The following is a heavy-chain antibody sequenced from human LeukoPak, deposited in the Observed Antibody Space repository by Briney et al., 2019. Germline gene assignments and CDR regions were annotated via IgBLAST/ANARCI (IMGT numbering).Heavy chain of an antibody. D-gene: IGHD2-21*01. Sequence: QAGGSLRLSCAASGFTFSSYWMSWVRRAPGKGLEWVANIKQDGSEKYYVDSVKGRFTISRDNAKNSLYLQMNSLRAEDTAVYYCARASEVSTFDPWGQGTLVTVSS. J-gene: IGHJ5*02. CDR3: ARASEVSTFDP. CDR1: GFTFSSYW. CDR2: IKQDGSEK. V-gene: IGHV3-7*01.